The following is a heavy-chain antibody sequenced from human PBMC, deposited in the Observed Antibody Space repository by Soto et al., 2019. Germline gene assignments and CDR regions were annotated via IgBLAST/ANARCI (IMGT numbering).Heavy chain of an antibody. CDR2: IYHSGST. CDR3: ARAPAEVAVAGDWFDP. J-gene: IGHJ5*02. CDR1: GGSISSSNW. V-gene: IGHV4-4*02. Sequence: QVQLQESGPGLVKPSGTLSLTCAVSGGSISSSNWWSWVRQPPGKGREWIGEIYHSGSTNYNPSLTSRVTMSVDQSKNQFSLKLSSVTAADTAVYYCARAPAEVAVAGDWFDPWGQGTLVTVSS. D-gene: IGHD6-19*01.